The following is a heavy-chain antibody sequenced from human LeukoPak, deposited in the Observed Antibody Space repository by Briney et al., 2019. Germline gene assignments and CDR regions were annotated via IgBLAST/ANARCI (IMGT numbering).Heavy chain of an antibody. CDR2: ISGSGGST. CDR3: ARGKGIAVSSFDY. J-gene: IGHJ4*02. D-gene: IGHD6-19*01. CDR1: GFTFSSYA. V-gene: IGHV3-23*01. Sequence: GGSLRLSCAASGFTFSSYAMSWVRQVPGKGLXXXXGISGSGGSTYYADSVKGRCTISRDNSKNTLSLQMNSLRAEDTALYYCARGKGIAVSSFDYWGQGTLVTVSS.